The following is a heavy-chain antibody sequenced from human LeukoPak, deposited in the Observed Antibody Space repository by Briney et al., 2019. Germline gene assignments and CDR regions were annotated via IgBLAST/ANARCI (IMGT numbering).Heavy chain of an antibody. Sequence: PGGALRLSCAASGLSSSSFGMNWVRPAPGEGVEWVSYISSTGSTIYYADSVKGRFTISRDNARSSLFLSMSSLRAEDTAVYYCARSILVGATGAFDIWGQGTMVTVS. V-gene: IGHV3-48*03. D-gene: IGHD1-26*01. CDR2: ISSTGSTI. J-gene: IGHJ3*02. CDR3: ARSILVGATGAFDI. CDR1: GLSSSSFG.